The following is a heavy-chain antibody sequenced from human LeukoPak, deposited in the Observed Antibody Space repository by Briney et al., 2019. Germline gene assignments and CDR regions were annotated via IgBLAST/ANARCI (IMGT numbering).Heavy chain of an antibody. CDR2: IRYDGSNN. CDR3: AKIIAAAGTGDFDY. CDR1: GFTFSTYG. Sequence: GGSLRLSCAASGFTFSTYGVHWVRQAPGKGLEWVAFIRYDGSNNYYADSVKDRFTISRDNSKNTLYLQMNSLRAEDTAVYYCAKIIAAAGTGDFDYWGQGTLVTVSS. V-gene: IGHV3-30*02. D-gene: IGHD6-13*01. J-gene: IGHJ4*02.